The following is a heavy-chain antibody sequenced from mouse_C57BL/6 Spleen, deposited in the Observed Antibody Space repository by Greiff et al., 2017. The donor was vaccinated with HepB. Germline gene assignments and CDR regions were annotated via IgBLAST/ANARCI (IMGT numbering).Heavy chain of an antibody. CDR3: ARNRELGQDYFDY. J-gene: IGHJ2*01. V-gene: IGHV2-9-1*01. CDR1: GFSFTSYA. D-gene: IGHD4-1*01. Sequence: VKLMESGPGLVAPSQSLSITCTVSGFSFTSYAISWVRQPPGKGLEWLGVIWTGGGTNYNSALKSRLSISKDNSKSQVFLKMNSLQTDDTARYYCARNRELGQDYFDYWGQGTTLTVSS. CDR2: IWTGGGT.